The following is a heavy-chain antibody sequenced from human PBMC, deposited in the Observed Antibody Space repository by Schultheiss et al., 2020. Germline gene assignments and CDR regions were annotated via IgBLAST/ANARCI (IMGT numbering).Heavy chain of an antibody. V-gene: IGHV1-8*02. Sequence: ASVKVSCKASGYTFTGYYMHWVRQATGQGLEWMGWMNPNSGNTGYAQKFQGRVTMTRNTSISTAYMELSSLRSEDTAVYYCARATLLWFREARGNWFDPWGQGPLVNVSS. CDR2: MNPNSGNT. CDR1: GYTFTGYY. CDR3: ARATLLWFREARGNWFDP. D-gene: IGHD3-10*01. J-gene: IGHJ5*02.